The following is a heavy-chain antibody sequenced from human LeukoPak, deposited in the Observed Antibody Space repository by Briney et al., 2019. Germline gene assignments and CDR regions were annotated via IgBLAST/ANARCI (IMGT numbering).Heavy chain of an antibody. D-gene: IGHD1-20*01. Sequence: SETLSLTCAVYGGSFSGYYWSWIRQPPGKGLEWIGEINHSGSTNYNPSLESRVTISVDTSKNQFSLKLSSVTAADTAVYYCARRITGTRFDYWGQGTLVTVSS. CDR3: ARRITGTRFDY. J-gene: IGHJ4*02. V-gene: IGHV4-34*01. CDR2: INHSGST. CDR1: GGSFSGYY.